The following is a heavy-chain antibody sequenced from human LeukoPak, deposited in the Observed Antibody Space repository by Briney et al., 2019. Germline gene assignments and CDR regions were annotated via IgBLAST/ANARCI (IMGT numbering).Heavy chain of an antibody. CDR1: GLTFSNYW. CDR2: IKQDGSEK. D-gene: IGHD3-22*01. J-gene: IGHJ5*02. V-gene: IGHV3-7*01. CDR3: ARVVVRWFDP. Sequence: GGSLRLSCAASGLTFSNYWMGWVRQAPGKGLEWVANIKQDGSEKFYVESVKGRFTISRDNAKNSLYLQMNSLRAEDTAVYYCARVVVRWFDPWGQGTLVTVSS.